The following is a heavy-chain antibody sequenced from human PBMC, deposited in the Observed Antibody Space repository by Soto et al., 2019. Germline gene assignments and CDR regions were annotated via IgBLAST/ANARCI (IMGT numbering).Heavy chain of an antibody. CDR2: IKGDGSST. V-gene: IGHV3-74*01. CDR1: GFTFSAYW. D-gene: IGHD3-22*01. J-gene: IGHJ4*02. CDR3: AKDLGSPTYDSSGYSPGNY. Sequence: GGSLRLSCAASGFTFSAYWMHWVRQAPGKGLVWVARIKGDGSSTNYADSVKGRFTISRNNAENTVSLQMSSLRTEDTAVYYCAKDLGSPTYDSSGYSPGNYWGQGTLVTVSS.